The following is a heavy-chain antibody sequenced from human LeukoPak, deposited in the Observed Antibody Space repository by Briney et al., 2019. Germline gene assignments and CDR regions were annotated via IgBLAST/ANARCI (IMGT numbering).Heavy chain of an antibody. Sequence: GGSLRLSCAASGFTFSSYAMRWVRQAPGKGMEWVSAISGSGGSTYHGSSVKGRFTICRHNSKNTLYLQINSLRTEDTAVYYCAKENTIFGVVIIPFDYWGQGNLVTVSS. CDR3: AKENTIFGVVIIPFDY. CDR2: ISGSGGST. D-gene: IGHD3-3*01. J-gene: IGHJ4*02. CDR1: GFTFSSYA. V-gene: IGHV3-23*01.